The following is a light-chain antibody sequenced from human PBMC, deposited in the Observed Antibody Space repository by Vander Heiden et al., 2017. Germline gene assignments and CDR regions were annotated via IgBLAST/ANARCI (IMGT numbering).Light chain of an antibody. CDR2: DAS. CDR3: QQRSNWPWT. CDR1: QSVSSY. Sequence: EIVLTQSPATLSLSPGERATLSCRASQSVSSYLAWYQQKPGQAPRLHIYDASNRATGIPARFSGSGSGTDFTLTISSLEPEDFAVYYCQQRSNWPWTFDQGTKVEIK. J-gene: IGKJ1*01. V-gene: IGKV3-11*01.